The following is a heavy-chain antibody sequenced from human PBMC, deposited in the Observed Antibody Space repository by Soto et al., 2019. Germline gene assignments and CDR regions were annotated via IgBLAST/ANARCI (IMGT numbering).Heavy chain of an antibody. CDR3: ARVGLRLRDYYYYDMDV. CDR2: ISSSSSTI. D-gene: IGHD3-16*01. Sequence: EVQLVESGGGLVQPGGSLRLSCAASGFTFSSYSMNWVLQAPGKGLEWVSYISSSSSTIYYADSVKGRFTISRDNAKNSLYLQMNSLRAEDTAVYYCARVGLRLRDYYYYDMDVWGQGTTVTVSS. V-gene: IGHV3-48*01. CDR1: GFTFSSYS. J-gene: IGHJ6*02.